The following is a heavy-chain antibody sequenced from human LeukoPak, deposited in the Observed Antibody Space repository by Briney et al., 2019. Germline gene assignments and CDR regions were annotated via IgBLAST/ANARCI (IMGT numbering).Heavy chain of an antibody. V-gene: IGHV3-21*01. Sequence: GGSLRLSCAVSGFTFSSYSMNWVREAPRKGLEWVSSITSSSRYISYADSVKGRFTISRDNAKSSVYLQMNSLRAEDTAVYYCARGLYDSSGWNGDDCAFDIWGQGTMVTVSS. CDR3: ARGLYDSSGWNGDDCAFDI. CDR1: GFTFSSYS. J-gene: IGHJ3*02. CDR2: ITSSSRYI. D-gene: IGHD3-22*01.